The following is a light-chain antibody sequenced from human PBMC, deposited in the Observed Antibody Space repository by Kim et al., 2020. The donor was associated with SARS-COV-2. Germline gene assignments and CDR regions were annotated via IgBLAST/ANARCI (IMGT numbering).Light chain of an antibody. CDR2: QDN. CDR3: QAWDSSVAYV. CDR1: KLGDKY. V-gene: IGLV3-1*01. Sequence: VSPGQTASITCSGDKLGDKYACWYQQKPGQSPVVVIYQDNKRPSGIPERFSGSNSGNTATLTISETQAMDEADYYCQAWDSSVAYVFGTGTKVTVL. J-gene: IGLJ1*01.